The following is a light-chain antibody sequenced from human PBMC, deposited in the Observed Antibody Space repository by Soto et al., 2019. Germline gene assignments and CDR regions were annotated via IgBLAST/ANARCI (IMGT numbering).Light chain of an antibody. CDR1: QTADKW. V-gene: IGKV1-5*02. Sequence: DIQVTQSPSTLSASVGDRVIIVCRASQTADKWVAWYQQKPGKAPNVLIYYASRLESGVPSRFSGSGSGTLFTLTISNLQPDDFATYYCQQYNDYPYTFGQGTKVEI. J-gene: IGKJ2*01. CDR3: QQYNDYPYT. CDR2: YAS.